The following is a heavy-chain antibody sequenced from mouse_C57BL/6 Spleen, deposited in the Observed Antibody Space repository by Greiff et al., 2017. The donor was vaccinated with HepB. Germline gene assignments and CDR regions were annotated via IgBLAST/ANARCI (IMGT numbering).Heavy chain of an antibody. CDR3: ARRYGNYVYFDY. CDR1: GFSLSTSGMG. CDR2: IYWDDDK. D-gene: IGHD2-10*02. V-gene: IGHV8-12*01. J-gene: IGHJ2*01. Sequence: QVTLKVCGPGILQSSQTLSLTCSFSGFSLSTSGMGVSWIRQPSGKGLEWLAHIYWDDDKRYNPSLNSRLTISKDTSRNQVFLKITSVDTADTATYYCARRYGNYVYFDYWGQGTTLTVSS.